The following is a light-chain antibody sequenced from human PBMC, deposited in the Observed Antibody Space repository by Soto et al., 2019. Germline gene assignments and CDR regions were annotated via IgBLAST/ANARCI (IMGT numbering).Light chain of an antibody. CDR3: QHYNNWPWT. CDR2: GAS. J-gene: IGKJ1*01. V-gene: IGKV3-15*01. CDR1: QSVSSN. Sequence: EMVMTQSPATLSVSPGERATLSCRASQSVSSNLAWYQQKPGQAPRLLIYGASTRATGVPARFSGSGSGTEVTLTISSLQSEDIAVYSCQHYNNWPWTFGQGTKVEIK.